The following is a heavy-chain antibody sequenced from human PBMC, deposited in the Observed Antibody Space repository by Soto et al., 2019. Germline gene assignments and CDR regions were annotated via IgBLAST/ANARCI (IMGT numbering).Heavy chain of an antibody. CDR1: GGSISSGGYY. CDR3: ARGGHLYYFDY. CDR2: INHSGST. V-gene: IGHV4-31*03. J-gene: IGHJ4*02. Sequence: SETLSLTCTVSGGSISSGGYYWSWIRQHPGKGLEWIGYINHSGSTNYNPSLKSRVTISVDTSKNQFSLKLSSVTAADAAVYYCARGGHLYYFDYWGQGTLVTVSS.